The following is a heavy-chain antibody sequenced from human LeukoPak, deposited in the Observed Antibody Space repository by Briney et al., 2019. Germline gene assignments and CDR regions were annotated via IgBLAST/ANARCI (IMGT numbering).Heavy chain of an antibody. CDR3: TTFGTGRDAYYYYGMDV. J-gene: IGHJ6*02. V-gene: IGHV3-15*01. CDR2: IKSKTDGGTT. Sequence: GGFLRLSCAASGFTFSNAWMSWVRQAPGKGLEWVGRIKSKTDGGTTDYAAPVKGRFTISRDDSKNTLYLQMNSLKTEDTAVYYCTTFGTGRDAYYYYGMDVWGQGTTVTVSS. CDR1: GFTFSNAW. D-gene: IGHD2-15*01.